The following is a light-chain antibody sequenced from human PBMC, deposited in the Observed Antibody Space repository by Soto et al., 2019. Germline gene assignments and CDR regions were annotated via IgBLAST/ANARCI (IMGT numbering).Light chain of an antibody. CDR2: KAS. CDR1: QSISSW. V-gene: IGKV1-5*03. CDR3: QQLNTLPFT. Sequence: DIQMTQSPSTLSASVGDRVTIACRASQSISSWLAWYQQKPGKAPTLLIYKASSLESGVTSRFSGSGSGTEFTLTISSLQPEDFATYHCQQLNTLPFTFGQGTRLEIK. J-gene: IGKJ5*01.